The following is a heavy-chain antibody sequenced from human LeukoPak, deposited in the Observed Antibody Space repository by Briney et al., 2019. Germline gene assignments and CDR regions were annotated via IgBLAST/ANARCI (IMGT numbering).Heavy chain of an antibody. V-gene: IGHV3-7*01. CDR3: AREVLLWFGEDYHDAFDI. J-gene: IGHJ3*02. CDR2: IKQDGSEK. Sequence: RAGGSLRLSCAASGFTFSSYSMNWVRQAPGKGLEWVANIKQDGSEKYYVDSVKGRFTISRDNAKNSLYLQMNSLRAEDTAVYYCAREVLLWFGEDYHDAFDIWGQGTMVTVSS. CDR1: GFTFSSYS. D-gene: IGHD3-10*01.